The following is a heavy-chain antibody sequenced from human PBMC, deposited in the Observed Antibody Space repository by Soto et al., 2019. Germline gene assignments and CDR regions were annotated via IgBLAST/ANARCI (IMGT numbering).Heavy chain of an antibody. CDR1: GFTFSSYA. V-gene: IGHV3-30-3*01. J-gene: IGHJ4*02. CDR2: ISYDGSNK. CDR3: ARDYSSSSQYYFDY. Sequence: GGSLRLSCAASGFTFSSYAMHWFRQAPGKGLEWVAVISYDGSNKYYADSVKGRFTISRDNSKNTLYLQMNSLRAEDTAVYYCARDYSSSSQYYFDYWGQGTLVTVSS. D-gene: IGHD6-6*01.